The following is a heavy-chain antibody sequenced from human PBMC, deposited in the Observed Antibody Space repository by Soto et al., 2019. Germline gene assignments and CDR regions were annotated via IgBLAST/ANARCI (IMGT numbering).Heavy chain of an antibody. J-gene: IGHJ5*02. D-gene: IGHD3-10*01. Sequence: PGGSLRLSCAASGFTFSSYGMHWVRQAPGKGLEWVAVISYDGSNTYYADSVKGRFTISRDNSKNTLYLQMNSLRAEDTAVYYCAKDRAGSRNWFDPWGQGTLVTVSS. CDR1: GFTFSSYG. CDR3: AKDRAGSRNWFDP. V-gene: IGHV3-30*18. CDR2: ISYDGSNT.